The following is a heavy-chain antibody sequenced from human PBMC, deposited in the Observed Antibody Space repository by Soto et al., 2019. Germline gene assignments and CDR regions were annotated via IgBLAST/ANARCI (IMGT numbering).Heavy chain of an antibody. V-gene: IGHV3-7*01. D-gene: IGHD6-13*01. CDR1: GFTFSSYW. CDR2: IKQDGSEE. CDR3: ARIAASGRGWDV. J-gene: IGHJ6*02. Sequence: EVQLVESGGGLVQPGGSLRLSRVDSGFTFSSYWMSWVRQAPVKGLEWVGNIKQDGSEENYADSVKGRFTISRDNAKNSMYLQMNSLRVEDTAVYYCARIAASGRGWDVWGQGTTVVVSS.